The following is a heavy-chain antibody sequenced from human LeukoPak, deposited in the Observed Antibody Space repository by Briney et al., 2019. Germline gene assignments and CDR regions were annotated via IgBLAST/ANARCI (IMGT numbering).Heavy chain of an antibody. D-gene: IGHD6-13*01. CDR1: GYTFTDYY. Sequence: ASVKVSCKASGYTFTDYYMYWVRQAPGQGLEWMGWINPNSGGSNYPQKFHGRVTMTRATSISTAYMELSRLTSDDTAVYYCARSEYSKFPQKFDLWGPGTLVTVSS. V-gene: IGHV1-2*02. CDR2: INPNSGGS. CDR3: ARSEYSKFPQKFDL. J-gene: IGHJ5*02.